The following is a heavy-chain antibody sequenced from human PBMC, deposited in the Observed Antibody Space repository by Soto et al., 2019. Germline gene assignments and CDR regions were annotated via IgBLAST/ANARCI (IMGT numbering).Heavy chain of an antibody. CDR1: GYSFPSLE. CDR3: ARGVSAGVDY. D-gene: IGHD1-26*01. J-gene: IGHJ4*02. CDR2: MQPSTGRT. V-gene: IGHV1-8*01. Sequence: QVQLVQSGAEVREPGASVKVSCKASGYSFPSLEINWVRQTAGQGLEWMGWMQPSTGRTGYAQKFQGRVTMTRDTSINTAYMELTTLTSDDTAFYYCARGVSAGVDYWGQGTLVTVSS.